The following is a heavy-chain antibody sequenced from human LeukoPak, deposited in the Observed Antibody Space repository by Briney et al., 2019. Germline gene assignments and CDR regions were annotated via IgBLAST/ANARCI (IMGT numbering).Heavy chain of an antibody. J-gene: IGHJ4*02. CDR2: INHSGST. CDR1: DGSFNDYY. CDR3: ARDHSSSSEDY. Sequence: PSETLSLTCAVYDGSFNDYYWSWIRQPPGKGLEWIGEINHSGSTNYNPSLKSRVTISVDTSKNQFSLKLNSVTAADTAVYCARDHSSSSEDYWGQGTLVTVSS. D-gene: IGHD6-13*01. V-gene: IGHV4-34*01.